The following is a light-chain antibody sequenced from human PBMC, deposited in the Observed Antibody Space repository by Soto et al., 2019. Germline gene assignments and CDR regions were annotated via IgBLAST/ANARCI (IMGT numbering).Light chain of an antibody. CDR3: QQYGTSPQT. CDR1: QTVTSNY. CDR2: AAS. V-gene: IGKV3-20*01. J-gene: IGKJ1*01. Sequence: EIVLTQSPGTLSLSPGERATLSCGASQTVTSNYLAWYQQKPGQAPRLLIYAASSRATGIPDRFTGSGSGTDFTLTISRLEPEDFAVYFCQQYGTSPQTFGQGTQVEFK.